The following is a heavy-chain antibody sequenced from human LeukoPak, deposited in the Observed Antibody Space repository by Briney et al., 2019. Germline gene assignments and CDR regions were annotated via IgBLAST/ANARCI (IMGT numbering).Heavy chain of an antibody. CDR2: MNPNSGKT. D-gene: IGHD5-12*01. CDR1: GYTFTSYD. V-gene: IGHV1-8*01. CDR3: ATSTSGYESGVAY. J-gene: IGHJ4*02. Sequence: AASVKVSCTASGYTFTSYDINWVRQATGQGLEWMGWMNPNSGKTGYVQKFQGRVTMTRDTSISTAYMELSSLRSDDTAVYYCATSTSGYESGVAYWGQGTLVTVSS.